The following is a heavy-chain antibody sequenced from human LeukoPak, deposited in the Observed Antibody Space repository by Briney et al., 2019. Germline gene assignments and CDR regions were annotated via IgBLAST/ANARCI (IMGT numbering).Heavy chain of an antibody. CDR1: GFTFRSYN. D-gene: IGHD2-2*01. V-gene: IGHV3-48*04. CDR3: ARHCSSTSCLSNYYGMDV. CDR2: ISSSGSTI. Sequence: GGSLRLSCEASGFTFRSYNMHWVRQAPGKGLEWVSYISSSGSTIYYADSVKGRFTISRDNAKNSLYLQMNSLRAEDTAVYYCARHCSSTSCLSNYYGMDVWGQGTTVTVSS. J-gene: IGHJ6*02.